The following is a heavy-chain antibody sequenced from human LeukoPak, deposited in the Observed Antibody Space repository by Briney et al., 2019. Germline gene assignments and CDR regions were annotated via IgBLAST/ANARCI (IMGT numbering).Heavy chain of an antibody. CDR2: ISGSGGST. J-gene: IGHJ1*01. Sequence: GGSLTLSCPASGFTFSSYAMSWLRQPPGKGLEWGSAISGSGGSTYYADSVKGRFTISRDNSKNTLYLQMNSLRAEDTAVYYCAKASSGPLYFQHWGQGTLVTVSS. D-gene: IGHD3-22*01. V-gene: IGHV3-23*01. CDR1: GFTFSSYA. CDR3: AKASSGPLYFQH.